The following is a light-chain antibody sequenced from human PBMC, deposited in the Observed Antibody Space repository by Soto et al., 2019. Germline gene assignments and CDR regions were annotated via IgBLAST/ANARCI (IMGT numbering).Light chain of an antibody. Sequence: QSVLTQPASVSGSPGQSITISCTGDRTDVGKYNLVSWYQQHPGTAPKLILFGVNKRPSVVSHRFSGSKSGNTASLTISGLQAEDESDYYCCSYAGTRTWVFGGGTKVTVL. CDR2: GVN. J-gene: IGLJ3*02. V-gene: IGLV2-23*02. CDR1: RTDVGKYNL. CDR3: CSYAGTRTWV.